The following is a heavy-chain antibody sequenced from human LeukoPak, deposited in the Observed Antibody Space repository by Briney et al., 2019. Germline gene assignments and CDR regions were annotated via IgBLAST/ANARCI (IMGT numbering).Heavy chain of an antibody. CDR3: ARGDGIVATIRDYYYYGMDV. D-gene: IGHD5-12*01. J-gene: IGHJ6*02. V-gene: IGHV1-2*02. CDR1: GYTFTGYY. CDR2: INPSSGGT. Sequence: ASVKVSCKASGYTFTGYYMHWVRQAPGQGLEWMGWINPSSGGTNYAQKFQGRVTMTRDTSISTAYMELSRLRSDDTAVYYCARGDGIVATIRDYYYYGMDVWGQGTTVTVSS.